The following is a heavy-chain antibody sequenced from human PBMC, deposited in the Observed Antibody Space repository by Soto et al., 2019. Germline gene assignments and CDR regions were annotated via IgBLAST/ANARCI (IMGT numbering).Heavy chain of an antibody. CDR3: AKDSTMVRGVIPWFDP. J-gene: IGHJ5*02. CDR2: ISGSGGST. D-gene: IGHD3-10*01. CDR1: GFTFGSYA. Sequence: PGGSLRLSCAASGFTFGSYAMSWVRQAPGKGLEWVSAISGSGGSTYYADSVKGRFTISRDNSKNTLYLQMNSLRAEDTAVYYCAKDSTMVRGVIPWFDPWGQGTLVTVSS. V-gene: IGHV3-23*01.